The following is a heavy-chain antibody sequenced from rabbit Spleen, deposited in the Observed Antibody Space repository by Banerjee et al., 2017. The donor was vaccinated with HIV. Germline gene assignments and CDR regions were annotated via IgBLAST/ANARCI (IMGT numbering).Heavy chain of an antibody. CDR2: INSGSSGTT. Sequence: QEQLVESGGGLVQPEGSLTLTCTASGFSFSSYYWICWVRQAPGKGLEWIGCINSGSSGTTFSASWAKGRFTISRSSSTTVTLQMTSLTAADTATYFCARNYVNAFDPWGQGTLVTVS. J-gene: IGHJ2*01. V-gene: IGHV1S45*01. CDR1: GFSFSSYYW. D-gene: IGHD1-1*01. CDR3: ARNYVNAFDP.